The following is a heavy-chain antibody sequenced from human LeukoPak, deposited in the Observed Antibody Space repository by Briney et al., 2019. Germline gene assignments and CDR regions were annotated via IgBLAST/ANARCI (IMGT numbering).Heavy chain of an antibody. CDR3: ARYTTVVTPNAFDI. D-gene: IGHD4-23*01. CDR1: GGSISSGGYY. Sequence: SQTLSLTCTVSGGSISSGGYYWSWIRQHPGKGLEWIGYIYYSGSTYYNPSLKSRVTISVDTSKNRFSLRLSSVTAADTAVYYCARYTTVVTPNAFDIWGQGTMVTVSS. V-gene: IGHV4-31*03. J-gene: IGHJ3*02. CDR2: IYYSGST.